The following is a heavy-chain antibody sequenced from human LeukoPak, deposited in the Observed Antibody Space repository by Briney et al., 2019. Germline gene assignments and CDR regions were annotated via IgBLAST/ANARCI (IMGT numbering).Heavy chain of an antibody. CDR2: INTNSGGT. CDR1: GYTFTGYY. J-gene: IGHJ4*02. D-gene: IGHD5-18*01. CDR3: ARERGYSYGSPGPIDY. V-gene: IGHV1-2*02. Sequence: SVTLSCKASGYTFTGYYMHWVRQAPGQGLEWMGWINTNSGGTNYAQKFQVRGTMTRDTSISTAYMELSRLRSDDTAVYYCARERGYSYGSPGPIDYWGQGTLV.